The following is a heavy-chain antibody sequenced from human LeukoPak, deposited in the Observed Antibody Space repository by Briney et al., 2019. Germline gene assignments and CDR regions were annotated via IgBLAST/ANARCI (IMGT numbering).Heavy chain of an antibody. CDR1: GGSMRDYY. CDR2: MSTSGST. Sequence: SETLCLTCSVSGGSMRDYYWSWLRQPAGKGLEWIVRMSTSGSTNYNPSLKSRVTMSVDTSNKQFSLRLISVTAADTAVYYCARYSGFHVGYFDSWSQGTLVTVSS. D-gene: IGHD3-22*01. CDR3: ARYSGFHVGYFDS. V-gene: IGHV4-4*07. J-gene: IGHJ4*02.